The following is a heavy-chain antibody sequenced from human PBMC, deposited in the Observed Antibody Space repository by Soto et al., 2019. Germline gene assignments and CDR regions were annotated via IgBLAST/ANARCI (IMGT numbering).Heavy chain of an antibody. D-gene: IGHD3-16*01. CDR1: GFAFGGFG. CDR3: ARGGDVLDY. J-gene: IGHJ4*02. Sequence: HVQLVESGGGVVRPGKSLTLSCTGSGFAFGGFGIHWVRQSPGKGLEWLAMTSSDGSNKYLADSVKGRFTVSRDMSRTTVFLQMDNLRLEDTAVYYCARGGDVLDYWGRGALVTVSS. V-gene: IGHV3-30*03. CDR2: TSSDGSNK.